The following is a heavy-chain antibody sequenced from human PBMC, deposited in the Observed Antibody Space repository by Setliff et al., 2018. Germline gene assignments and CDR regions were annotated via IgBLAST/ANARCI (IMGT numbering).Heavy chain of an antibody. CDR2: ISGSSEFI. CDR3: ARNGDVDTGFLGYYYYYYMDV. D-gene: IGHD5-18*01. CDR1: GFTFSDYY. J-gene: IGHJ6*03. V-gene: IGHV3-11*06. Sequence: GGSLRLSCAASGFTFSDYYMSWIRQAPGKGLEWVSYISGSSEFIYYADSVKGRFTISRDNAKNSLYLQMNSLRAEDTAVYYCARNGDVDTGFLGYYYYYYMDVWGKGTTVTVSS.